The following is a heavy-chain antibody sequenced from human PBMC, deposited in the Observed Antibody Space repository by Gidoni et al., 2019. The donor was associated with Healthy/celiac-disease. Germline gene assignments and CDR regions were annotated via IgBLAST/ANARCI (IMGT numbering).Heavy chain of an antibody. CDR1: GFTFSSYA. CDR2: ISGSGGST. Sequence: EVQLLESGGGLVQPGGSLRLSCAASGFTFSSYAMSWVRQAPGKGLGWVSAISGSGGSTYYADSVKGRFTISRDNSKNTLYLQMNSLRAEDTAVYYCAKITGDYYDSSGQWDYWGQGTLVTVSS. J-gene: IGHJ4*02. CDR3: AKITGDYYDSSGQWDY. V-gene: IGHV3-23*01. D-gene: IGHD3-22*01.